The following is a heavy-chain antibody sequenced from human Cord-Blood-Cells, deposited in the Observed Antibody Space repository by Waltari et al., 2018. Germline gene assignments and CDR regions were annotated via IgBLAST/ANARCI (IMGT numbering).Heavy chain of an antibody. CDR3: AKGQFSSSWYGDY. J-gene: IGHJ4*02. CDR2: ISGSGGST. D-gene: IGHD6-13*01. Sequence: GKGLEWVSAISGSGGSTYYADSVKGRVTISRDNSKNTLYLQMNSLRAEDTAVYYCAKGQFSSSWYGDYWAQGTLVTVSS. V-gene: IGHV3-23*01.